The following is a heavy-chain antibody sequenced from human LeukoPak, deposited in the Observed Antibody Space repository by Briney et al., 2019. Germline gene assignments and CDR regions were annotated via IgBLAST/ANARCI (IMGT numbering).Heavy chain of an antibody. D-gene: IGHD6-13*01. CDR3: TKDITAGGLDY. Sequence: PGGSLRLSCAASGFTFDNYAMHWVRQAPGKGLEWVSGISWNGGSTGYADSVRGRFTISRDNAKRSLYLQMNSLRTDDTALYYCTKDITAGGLDYWGQGTLVTVSS. CDR2: ISWNGGST. CDR1: GFTFDNYA. V-gene: IGHV3-9*01. J-gene: IGHJ4*02.